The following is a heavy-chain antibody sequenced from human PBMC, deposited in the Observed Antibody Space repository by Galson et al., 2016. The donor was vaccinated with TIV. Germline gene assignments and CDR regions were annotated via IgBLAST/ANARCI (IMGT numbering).Heavy chain of an antibody. J-gene: IGHJ6*02. CDR2: LSSDGSNK. Sequence: SLRLSCAASQFTFTSYSIHWVRQAPGKGLEWLSVLSSDGSNKFYADSVKGRFTLPRDKSKRKVFLQMDRLTPDDTAVYYCARDAVTYPSSYHRNGMDVWCQGTTVTVSS. CDR1: QFTFTSYS. CDR3: ARDAVTYPSSYHRNGMDV. D-gene: IGHD1-14*01. V-gene: IGHV3-30*04.